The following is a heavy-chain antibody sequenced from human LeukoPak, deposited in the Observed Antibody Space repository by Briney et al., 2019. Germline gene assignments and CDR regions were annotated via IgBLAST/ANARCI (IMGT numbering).Heavy chain of an antibody. Sequence: GGSLRLSCAASGFIFSNYGIHWVRQAPGKGLEWVAFIQYDGNNKYYADSVKGRFTISRDNSKNTLYLQMNSLRAEDTAVYYCARGPSSWSFNNWFDPWGQGTLVTVSS. CDR1: GFIFSNYG. D-gene: IGHD6-13*01. J-gene: IGHJ5*02. V-gene: IGHV3-30*02. CDR3: ARGPSSWSFNNWFDP. CDR2: IQYDGNNK.